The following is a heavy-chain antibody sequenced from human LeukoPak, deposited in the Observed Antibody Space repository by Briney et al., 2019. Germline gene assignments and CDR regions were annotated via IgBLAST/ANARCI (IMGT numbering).Heavy chain of an antibody. V-gene: IGHV1-2*02. CDR1: GYTFTGYY. Sequence: ASVNVSCKASGYTFTGYYIHWVRQAPGQGLEWMGWVNPDSGGSNYAQKFQGRVTMTRDTSISTAYMELSRPKSDDTAVYYCARGSSGWRPRIYFDYWGPGTLVTVSS. J-gene: IGHJ4*02. CDR2: VNPDSGGS. D-gene: IGHD6-19*01. CDR3: ARGSSGWRPRIYFDY.